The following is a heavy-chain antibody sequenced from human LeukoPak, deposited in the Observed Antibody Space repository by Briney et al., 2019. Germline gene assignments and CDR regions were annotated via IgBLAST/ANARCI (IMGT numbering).Heavy chain of an antibody. CDR1: GGSISSSSYY. CDR2: IYYSGST. D-gene: IGHD3-22*01. CDR3: ASWVHYYDSSGRRANDY. J-gene: IGHJ4*02. V-gene: IGHV4-39*07. Sequence: SETLSLTCTVSGGSISSSSYYWGWIRQPPGKGLEWIGWIYYSGSTYYNPSLKSRVTISVDTSKNQFSLKLSSVTAADTAVYYCASWVHYYDSSGRRANDYWGQGTLVTVSS.